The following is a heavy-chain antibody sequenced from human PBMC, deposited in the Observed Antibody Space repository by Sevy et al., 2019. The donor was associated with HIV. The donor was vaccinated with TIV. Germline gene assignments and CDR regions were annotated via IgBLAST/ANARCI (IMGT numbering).Heavy chain of an antibody. V-gene: IGHV4-38-2*01. CDR2: IYHSGST. CDR3: ARATGSYPAEYFQY. Sequence: SETLSLTCAVSGSSISSGYYWGWIRQPPGKGLEWIRNIYHSGSTYSNPSLKSRVTISLHTSKKQFSLKLSSVTAADTAVYYCARATGSYPAEYFQYWGQGTLVTVSS. D-gene: IGHD3-16*02. J-gene: IGHJ1*01. CDR1: GSSISSGYY.